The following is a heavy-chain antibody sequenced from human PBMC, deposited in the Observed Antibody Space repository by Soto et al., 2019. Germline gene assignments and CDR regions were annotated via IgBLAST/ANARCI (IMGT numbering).Heavy chain of an antibody. CDR1: GGTFSSYA. CDR3: ARGGMVIIPTATAFDY. CDR2: IIPIFGTA. V-gene: IGHV1-69*13. J-gene: IGHJ4*02. D-gene: IGHD2-2*01. Sequence: ASVKVSCKASGGTFSSYAISWVRQAPGQGLEWMGGIIPIFGTANYAQKFQGRVTITADESTSTAYMELSSLRSEDTAVYYCARGGMVIIPTATAFDYWGQGTLVTVSS.